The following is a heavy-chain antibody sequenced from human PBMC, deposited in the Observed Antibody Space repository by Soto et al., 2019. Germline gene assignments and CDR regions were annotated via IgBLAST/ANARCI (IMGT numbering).Heavy chain of an antibody. V-gene: IGHV4-4*02. CDR1: GASISTSDW. J-gene: IGHJ4*02. CDR3: AREPLT. Sequence: SETLSLTCAVSGASISTSDWWSWVRQPPGKGLEWIGEIHYSGSTYYNPSLKSLVTISVDTSKNQFSLKLSSVTAADTAVYYCAREPLTWGQGTLVTVSS. CDR2: IHYSGST.